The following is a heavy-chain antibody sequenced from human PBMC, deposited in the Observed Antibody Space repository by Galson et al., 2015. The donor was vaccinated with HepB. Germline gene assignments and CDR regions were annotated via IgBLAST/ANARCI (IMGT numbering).Heavy chain of an antibody. J-gene: IGHJ4*02. CDR2: LYDSGST. Sequence: SCKASGYTFTGYYLHWVRQAPGQGLEWIGYLYDSGSTRYNPSLESRVTMSVNTSKNQFSLKLTSVTAADTAEYYCAKIGNQALDYWGQGTLVTVSS. D-gene: IGHD1-26*01. V-gene: IGHV4-59*03. CDR3: AKIGNQALDY. CDR1: GYTFTGYY.